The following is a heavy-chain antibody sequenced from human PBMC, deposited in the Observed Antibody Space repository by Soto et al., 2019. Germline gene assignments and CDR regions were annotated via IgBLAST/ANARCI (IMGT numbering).Heavy chain of an antibody. J-gene: IGHJ4*02. Sequence: QVQLVESGGGVVQPGRSLRLSCAASGFTFSSYAMHWVRQAPGKGLEWVAVISYDGSNKYYADSVKGRFTISRDNSKNTLYLQMNSLRAEETAVYYCARDPGGTDFAEWTYYCDYWGQGTLVTVSS. CDR2: ISYDGSNK. D-gene: IGHD3-3*01. CDR1: GFTFSSYA. CDR3: ARDPGGTDFAEWTYYCDY. V-gene: IGHV3-30-3*01.